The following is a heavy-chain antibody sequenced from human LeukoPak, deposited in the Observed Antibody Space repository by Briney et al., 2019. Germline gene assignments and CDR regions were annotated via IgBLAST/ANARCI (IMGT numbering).Heavy chain of an antibody. J-gene: IGHJ4*02. CDR2: IWFDGSNK. CDR3: ATNSGSSGGY. V-gene: IGHV3-33*01. CDR1: GFTFSSYT. Sequence: GTSLRLSCAASGFTFSSYTMHWVRQAPGKGLEWVAVIWFDGSNKYYADSVKGRFTISRDNSKNTLYLQMNSLRAEDTAVYYCATNSGSSGGYWGQGTLVTVSS. D-gene: IGHD1-26*01.